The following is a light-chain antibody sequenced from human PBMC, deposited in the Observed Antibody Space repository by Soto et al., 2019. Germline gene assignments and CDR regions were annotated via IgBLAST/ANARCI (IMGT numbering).Light chain of an antibody. Sequence: QLVLTQPPSASGTPGQRVTISCSGSSSNIGSNTVNWYQQLPGTAPKLLIYNNNQRPSGVPDRFSGSKSGTSASLAISGLQSEDKADYYCAAWDDSLNGLVFGTGTKLTVL. CDR3: AAWDDSLNGLV. V-gene: IGLV1-44*01. J-gene: IGLJ1*01. CDR2: NNN. CDR1: SSNIGSNT.